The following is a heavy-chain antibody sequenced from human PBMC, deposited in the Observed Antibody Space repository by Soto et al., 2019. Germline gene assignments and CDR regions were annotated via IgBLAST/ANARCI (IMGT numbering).Heavy chain of an antibody. CDR3: ARTKAARAHYYYGMDV. Sequence: PSETLSLTCTVSGGSISSYYRSWIRQPPGKGLEWIGYIYYSGSTNYNPSLKSRVTISVDTSKNQFSLKLSSVTAADTAVYYCARTKAARAHYYYGMDVWGQGTTVTVSS. V-gene: IGHV4-59*01. J-gene: IGHJ6*02. CDR2: IYYSGST. D-gene: IGHD6-13*01. CDR1: GGSISSYY.